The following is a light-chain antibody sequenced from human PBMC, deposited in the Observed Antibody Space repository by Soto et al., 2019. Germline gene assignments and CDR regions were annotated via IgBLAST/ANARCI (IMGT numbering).Light chain of an antibody. J-gene: IGLJ3*02. CDR2: ENL. CDR3: GTWDTSLSVEV. CDR1: SSNIGNNY. V-gene: IGLV1-51*02. Sequence: QSVLTQPPSVSAAPGQKVTISCSGTSSNIGNNYVSWYQQFPGAAPKLLIYENLKRPSGTPDRFSGSKSGTSATLDITGLQPGDEAHYYCGTWDTSLSVEVFGGGTEVTVL.